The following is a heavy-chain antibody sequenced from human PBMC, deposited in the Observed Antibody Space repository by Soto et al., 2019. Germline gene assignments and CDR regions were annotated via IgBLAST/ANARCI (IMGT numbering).Heavy chain of an antibody. CDR3: VRDLERYFRSGYMNL. J-gene: IGHJ6*03. Sequence: EVQLVESGGGLVKPGGSLRLSCTASGFAFNTYSMNWVRQAPGKGLEWVSSINEDSTYIYYEDSLRGRITISRDNAKDSLFLQMNRLRPDYTAVYYCVRDLERYFRSGYMNLWGDGATVTVSS. CDR2: INEDSTYI. CDR1: GFAFNTYS. V-gene: IGHV3-21*02. D-gene: IGHD1-1*01.